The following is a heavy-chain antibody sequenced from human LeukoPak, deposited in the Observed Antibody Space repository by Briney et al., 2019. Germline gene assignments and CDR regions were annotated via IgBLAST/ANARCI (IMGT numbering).Heavy chain of an antibody. V-gene: IGHV1-58*01. CDR1: GFTFTSSA. Sequence: SVKVSCKASGFTFTSSAVQWVRQARGQRLEWIGWIVVGSGNTNYAQKFQERVTITRDMSTSTAYMELSSLRSEDTAVYYCAASDSSGYYIFDYWGQGTPVTVSS. D-gene: IGHD3-22*01. CDR2: IVVGSGNT. CDR3: AASDSSGYYIFDY. J-gene: IGHJ4*02.